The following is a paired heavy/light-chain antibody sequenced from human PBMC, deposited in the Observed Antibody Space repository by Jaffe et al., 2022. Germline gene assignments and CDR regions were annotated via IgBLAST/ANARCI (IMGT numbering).Light chain of an antibody. CDR3: GTWDSSLSVGM. V-gene: IGLV1-51*02. Sequence: QSVLTQPPSVSAAPGQKVTISCSGSSSNIGKNYVCWYQQFPGTAPKLLIYENDKRPSGIPDRFSGSKSGTSATLGITGLQTGDEADYYCGTWDSSLSVGMFGGGTQLTVL. J-gene: IGLJ3*02. CDR2: END. CDR1: SSNIGKNY.
Heavy chain of an antibody. Sequence: QVQLVESGGGVVQPGGSLRLSCAASGFTISSHGMHWVRQAPGKGLEWVAFTRCHESNQYYADSVKGRFTISRDNSKNTLYLQMDSLRPEDTAVYYCARVLEEWTHLDYWGQGTLVTVSS. CDR2: TRCHESNQ. V-gene: IGHV3-30*02. D-gene: IGHD3-16*01. CDR3: ARVLEEWTHLDY. J-gene: IGHJ4*02. CDR1: GFTISSHG.